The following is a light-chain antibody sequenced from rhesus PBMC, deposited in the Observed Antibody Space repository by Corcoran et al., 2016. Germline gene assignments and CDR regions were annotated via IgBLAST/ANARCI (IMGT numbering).Light chain of an antibody. CDR1: QSIDSW. V-gene: IGKV1-74*01. CDR2: KAS. Sequence: DIQMTQSPSSLSASVGDTVTITCLASQSIDSWLDWYQQKPGKAPKLLIYKASSFPSGFPSRFSGSGSGTDYTFTISSLQPEDVATYYWQHGYGTPLTFGGGTKVEIK. J-gene: IGKJ4*01. CDR3: QHGYGTPLT.